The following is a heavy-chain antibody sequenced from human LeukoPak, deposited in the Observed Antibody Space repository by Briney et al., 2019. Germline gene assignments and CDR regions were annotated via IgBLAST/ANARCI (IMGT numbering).Heavy chain of an antibody. J-gene: IGHJ4*02. Sequence: SVKVSCKASGGTFRSYAINWVRQAPGKGLEWMGGIIPMINTPKYAQRFQGRVTITADDSTSTGYMEVSSLRSEDTAIYYCAIFQGTYGDNDNDYWGQGTLVTVSS. CDR3: AIFQGTYGDNDNDY. CDR2: IIPMINTP. D-gene: IGHD4-17*01. V-gene: IGHV1-69*01. CDR1: GGTFRSYA.